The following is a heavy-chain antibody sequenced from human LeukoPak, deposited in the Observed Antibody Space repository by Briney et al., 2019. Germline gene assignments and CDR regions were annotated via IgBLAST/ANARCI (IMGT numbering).Heavy chain of an antibody. CDR3: ARDREGYCSSTSCFT. V-gene: IGHV3-21*01. CDR1: GFTFSSYS. CDR2: ISSSSSYI. Sequence: GGSLRLSCAASGFTFSSYSMNWVRQAPGKGLEWVSSISSSSSYIYHADSVKGRFTISRDNAKNSLYLQMNSLRAEDTAVYYCARDREGYCSSTSCFTWGQGTLVTVSS. J-gene: IGHJ4*02. D-gene: IGHD2-2*02.